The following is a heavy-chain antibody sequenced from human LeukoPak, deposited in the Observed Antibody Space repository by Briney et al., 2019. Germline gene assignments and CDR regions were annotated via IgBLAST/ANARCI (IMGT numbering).Heavy chain of an antibody. Sequence: QPGGSLRLSCAASGFTVSNNAMSWGRQAPGKGLEWVSDISGSSDDSYYADSVRGRFTVSRDNSKNTLYLQMNNLRAEDTAVYYCARRYCIGGRCYLAYWGQGTLVTVSS. J-gene: IGHJ4*02. D-gene: IGHD2-15*01. V-gene: IGHV3-23*01. CDR1: GFTVSNNA. CDR3: ARRYCIGGRCYLAY. CDR2: ISGSSDDS.